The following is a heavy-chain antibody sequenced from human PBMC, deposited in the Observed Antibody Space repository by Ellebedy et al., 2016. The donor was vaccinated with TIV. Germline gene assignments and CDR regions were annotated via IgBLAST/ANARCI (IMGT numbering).Heavy chain of an antibody. D-gene: IGHD2-15*01. CDR1: GFTFSNAW. Sequence: GESLKISCAASGFTFSNAWMSWVRQAPGKGLEWVGRIKSKTDGGTTDYAAPVKGRFTISRDDSKNTLYLQMNSLKTEDTAVYYCTTEAVVVVAATTDVWGQGTTVTVSS. CDR3: TTEAVVVVAATTDV. CDR2: IKSKTDGGTT. J-gene: IGHJ6*02. V-gene: IGHV3-15*01.